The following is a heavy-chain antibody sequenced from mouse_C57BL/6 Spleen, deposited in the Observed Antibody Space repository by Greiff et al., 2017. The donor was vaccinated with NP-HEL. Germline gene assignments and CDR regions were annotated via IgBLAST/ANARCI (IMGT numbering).Heavy chain of an antibody. D-gene: IGHD2-4*01. V-gene: IGHV1-80*01. J-gene: IGHJ4*01. Sequence: VQLQQSGAELVKPGASVKISCKASGYAFSSYWMNWVKQRPGKGLEWIGQIYPGDGDTNYNGKFKGKASLTADKSSSTAYMQLSSLTSEDSAVYFCARCYYDYGYAMDYWGQGTSVTVSS. CDR3: ARCYYDYGYAMDY. CDR2: IYPGDGDT. CDR1: GYAFSSYW.